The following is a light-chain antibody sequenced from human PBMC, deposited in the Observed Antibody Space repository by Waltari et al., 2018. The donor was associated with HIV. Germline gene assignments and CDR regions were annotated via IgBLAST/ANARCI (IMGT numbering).Light chain of an antibody. J-gene: IGLJ2*01. CDR3: SSFAGTHKL. V-gene: IGLV2-8*01. Sequence: QSALTQSPSASGYPGQSVNISCSGANSDISDYNYVSWYQQHSDRPPKLIIFEVTKRPSGVPDRFSGSKSGNTASLFVSGLQPEDEATYFCSSFAGTHKLFGGGTKLTVL. CDR2: EVT. CDR1: NSDISDYNY.